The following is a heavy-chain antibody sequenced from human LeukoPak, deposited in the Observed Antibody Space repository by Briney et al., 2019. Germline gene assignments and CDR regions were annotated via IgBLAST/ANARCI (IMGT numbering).Heavy chain of an antibody. Sequence: GGSLRLSCAASGFTFSNYSMNWVRQAPGKGLEWVSSISSSSSYIYYADSVKGRFTISRDNAKNSLYLQMNSLRAEDTAVYYCARDLAQYSSGPRWGQGTLVTVSS. V-gene: IGHV3-21*01. J-gene: IGHJ4*02. D-gene: IGHD6-19*01. CDR1: GFTFSNYS. CDR3: ARDLAQYSSGPR. CDR2: ISSSSSYI.